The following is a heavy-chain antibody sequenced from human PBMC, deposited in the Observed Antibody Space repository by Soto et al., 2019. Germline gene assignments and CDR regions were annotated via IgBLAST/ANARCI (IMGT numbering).Heavy chain of an antibody. D-gene: IGHD3-10*01. CDR3: ARENYVSGSYLS. Sequence: GASVKVSCKASGYTFTIYDMHWVRQAPGQGLEWMGIINPRGGSTSYAQKFQGRVTMTRDTSTSTVYMELSSLRSEDTAVYYCARENYVSGSYLSWGQGTLVTVSS. V-gene: IGHV1-46*01. CDR1: GYTFTIYD. J-gene: IGHJ5*02. CDR2: INPRGGST.